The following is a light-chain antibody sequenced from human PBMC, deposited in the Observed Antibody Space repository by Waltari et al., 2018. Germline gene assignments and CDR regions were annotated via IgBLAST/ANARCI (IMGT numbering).Light chain of an antibody. V-gene: IGKV3D-20*01. CDR2: DTS. CDR1: QSVSSGF. CDR3: QQYGDSPRT. Sequence: EIVLMQSPATLSLSPGDRATLSCGASQSVSSGFLAWYQQKPGLAPRLLIYDTSTRATGVPDRFRGRGSGREFALSISRLEPEDFAVYYCQQYGDSPRTFGQGTKVEIK. J-gene: IGKJ1*01.